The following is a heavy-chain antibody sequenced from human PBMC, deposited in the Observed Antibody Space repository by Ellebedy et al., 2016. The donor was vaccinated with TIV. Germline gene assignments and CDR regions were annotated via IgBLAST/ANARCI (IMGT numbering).Heavy chain of an antibody. Sequence: SETLSLXCAVYGGSFSGYYWSWIRQPPGKGLEWIGEINHSGSTNYNPSLKSRVTISVDTSKNQFSLKLSSVTAADTAVYYCVRHVAGVGALYYFDYWGQGTLVTVSS. D-gene: IGHD1-26*01. CDR2: INHSGST. CDR3: VRHVAGVGALYYFDY. CDR1: GGSFSGYY. V-gene: IGHV4-34*01. J-gene: IGHJ4*02.